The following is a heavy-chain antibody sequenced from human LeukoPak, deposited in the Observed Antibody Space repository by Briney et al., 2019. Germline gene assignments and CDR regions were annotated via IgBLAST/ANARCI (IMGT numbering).Heavy chain of an antibody. CDR2: IRYDGSNK. Sequence: GGSLRLSCAASGFTFSSYGMHWVRQAPGKGLEWVAFIRYDGSNKYYADSVKGRFTISRDNSKNTLYLQMNSLRAEDTAVYYCAKDKSIAARRGAFDIWGQGTMVTVSS. J-gene: IGHJ3*02. V-gene: IGHV3-30*02. CDR3: AKDKSIAARRGAFDI. D-gene: IGHD6-6*01. CDR1: GFTFSSYG.